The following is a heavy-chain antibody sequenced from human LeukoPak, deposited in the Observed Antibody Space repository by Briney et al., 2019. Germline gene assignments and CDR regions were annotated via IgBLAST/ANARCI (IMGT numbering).Heavy chain of an antibody. V-gene: IGHV1-69*04. J-gene: IGHJ4*02. CDR1: GGTLNNYP. CDR3: AREVVAGPFDY. D-gene: IGHD6-19*01. CDR2: VFPIIGVA. Sequence: ASVKVSCKASGGTLNNYPITWVRQTPGQGLEWMGRVFPIIGVADYAQKFQDRLSITADKSTSTAYMELSSLRSEDTAVYSCAREVVAGPFDYWGQGTLVTVSS.